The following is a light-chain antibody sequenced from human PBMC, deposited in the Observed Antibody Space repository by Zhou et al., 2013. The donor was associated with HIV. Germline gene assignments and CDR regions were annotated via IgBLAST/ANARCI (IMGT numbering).Light chain of an antibody. V-gene: IGKV3-20*01. CDR3: QQYASSPRT. Sequence: EIVLTQSPGTLSLSPGETVTLSCRASQIVDSSNLAWYQQKPGQAPRVLVFGASSRATGIPDRFSGSGSGTDFTLTISRLEPEDFAVYSCQQYASSPRTFGQGTKVEIK. CDR1: QIVDSSN. J-gene: IGKJ1*01. CDR2: GAS.